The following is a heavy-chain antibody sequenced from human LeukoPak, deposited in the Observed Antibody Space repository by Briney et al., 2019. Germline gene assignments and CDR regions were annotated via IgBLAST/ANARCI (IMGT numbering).Heavy chain of an antibody. CDR3: ARDYLVVPAAMWWFDP. Sequence: PGGSLRLSCLVSGFTFSKFWMSWVRQAPGRGLEWVANIHPEGNEKYHVESVKGRFTISRDNAKNLLFLQMNGLRVEDTAVYYCARDYLVVPAAMWWFDPWGQGTLVTVSS. CDR1: GFTFSKFW. J-gene: IGHJ5*02. V-gene: IGHV3-7*01. D-gene: IGHD2-2*01. CDR2: IHPEGNEK.